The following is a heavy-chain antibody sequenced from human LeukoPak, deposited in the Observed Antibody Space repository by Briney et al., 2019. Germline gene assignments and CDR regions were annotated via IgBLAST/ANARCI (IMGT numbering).Heavy chain of an antibody. D-gene: IGHD2-15*01. Sequence: PGGSLRLSCAASKFTFGSFWMNWVRLVPGKGPLLVSRINPDGSDTEYADSVKGRFTVSRDNARNTLYLEMRSLSVQDSGLYYCARVRNGYSSGLDVWGPGTWVTVSS. V-gene: IGHV3-74*01. CDR2: INPDGSDT. CDR1: KFTFGSFW. J-gene: IGHJ6*02. CDR3: ARVRNGYSSGLDV.